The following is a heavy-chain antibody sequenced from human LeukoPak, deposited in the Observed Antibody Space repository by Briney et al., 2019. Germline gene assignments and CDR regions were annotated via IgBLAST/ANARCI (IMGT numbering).Heavy chain of an antibody. CDR1: GGSFSGYY. Sequence: SETLSLTCAVYGGSFSGYYWSWIRQPPGKGLEWIGEINHSGSTNYNPSLKSRVTISVDTSKNQFSLKLSSVTAADTAVYYCARESFDSSGDSTFDIWGQGTMVTVSS. V-gene: IGHV4-34*01. CDR2: INHSGST. J-gene: IGHJ3*02. D-gene: IGHD3-22*01. CDR3: ARESFDSSGDSTFDI.